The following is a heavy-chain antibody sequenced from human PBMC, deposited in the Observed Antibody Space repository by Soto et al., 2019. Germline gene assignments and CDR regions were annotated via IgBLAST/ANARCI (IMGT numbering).Heavy chain of an antibody. Sequence: ESGGGVVPPGRSLRLSCASSGFSFSTHGMQWVRQAPGKGLEWVAIISYDGFIKYSADDVKGRFTISRDNSKNTLFLQMDSLRAEDSAVYYCAKDLKASGGHSGTLNYYYGMDVWGQGTTVIVSS. CDR3: AKDLKASGGHSGTLNYYYGMDV. D-gene: IGHD6-13*01. V-gene: IGHV3-30*18. CDR1: GFSFSTHG. CDR2: ISYDGFIK. J-gene: IGHJ6*02.